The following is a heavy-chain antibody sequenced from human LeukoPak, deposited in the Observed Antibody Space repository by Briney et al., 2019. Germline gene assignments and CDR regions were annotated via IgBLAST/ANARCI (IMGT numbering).Heavy chain of an antibody. J-gene: IGHJ3*02. CDR3: ARGGHYDAFDI. V-gene: IGHV3-74*01. CDR2: INSGGSGT. CDR1: GFNFASNW. Sequence: GGSLRLSCAASGFNFASNWMHWVRQTPGKGLMWVSRINSGGSGTSYADSVEGRFTISRDNAKNSLYLQMNSLRAEDTAVYYCARGGHYDAFDIWGQGTMVTVSS.